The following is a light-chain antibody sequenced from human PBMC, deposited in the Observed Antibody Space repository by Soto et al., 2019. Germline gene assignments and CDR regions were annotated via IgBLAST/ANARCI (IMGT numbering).Light chain of an antibody. V-gene: IGKV1-27*01. CDR3: QKYNSAPQT. CDR2: AAS. Sequence: DIHMTQSPSSLSASVGDRVIITCRASQGISNYLAWYQQKPGKVPKLLIYAASTLQSGVPSRFSGSGSGTDFTLTISSLQPEDVATYYCQKYNSAPQTFGQGTKVEIK. J-gene: IGKJ1*01. CDR1: QGISNY.